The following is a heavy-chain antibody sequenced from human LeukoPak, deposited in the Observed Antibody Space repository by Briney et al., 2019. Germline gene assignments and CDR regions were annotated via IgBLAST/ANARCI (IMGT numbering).Heavy chain of an antibody. CDR3: ARPAEVAAAGIGGYFDY. CDR2: IYPGDSDT. J-gene: IGHJ4*02. V-gene: IGHV5-51*01. CDR1: GYSFNSYW. Sequence: GESLKISCKGSGYSFNSYWIAWVRQMPGKGLEWMGIIYPGDSDTRYSPSFQGQVTISADKSISTAYLQWSSLKASDTAMYYCARPAEVAAAGIGGYFDYWGQGTLVTVSS. D-gene: IGHD6-13*01.